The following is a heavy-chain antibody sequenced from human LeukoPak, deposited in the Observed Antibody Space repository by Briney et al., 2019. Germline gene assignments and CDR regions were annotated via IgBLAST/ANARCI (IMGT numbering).Heavy chain of an antibody. D-gene: IGHD1-26*01. CDR1: GYIFTAYY. J-gene: IGHJ3*02. CDR3: AREFIVGATTHAFDI. V-gene: IGHV1-2*02. Sequence: ASVKVSCKASGYIFTAYYIHWVRQAPGQGLEWMGWINPNSGGTNYAQNFQGRVSMTGDPSITTAYMELSRLRSDDTAVYYCAREFIVGATTHAFDIWGQGTMVTVSS. CDR2: INPNSGGT.